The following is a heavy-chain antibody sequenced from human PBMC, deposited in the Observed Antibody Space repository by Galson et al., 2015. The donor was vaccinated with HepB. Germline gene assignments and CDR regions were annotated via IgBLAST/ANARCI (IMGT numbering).Heavy chain of an antibody. V-gene: IGHV3-30*18. CDR3: AKDPRRWIQPPRGYFDY. Sequence: SLRLSCAASGFTFSSYGMHWVRQAPGKGLEWVAVISYDGSNKYYADSVKGRFTISRDNSKNTLYLQMNSLRAEDTAVYYCAKDPRRWIQPPRGYFDYWGQGTLVTVSS. J-gene: IGHJ4*02. CDR2: ISYDGSNK. D-gene: IGHD5-18*01. CDR1: GFTFSSYG.